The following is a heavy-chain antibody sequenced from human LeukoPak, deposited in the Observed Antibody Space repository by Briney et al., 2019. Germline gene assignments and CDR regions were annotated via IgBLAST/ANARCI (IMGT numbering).Heavy chain of an antibody. CDR1: GFTFRTYE. Sequence: GGSLRLSCVASGFTFRTYEMNWVRQAPGKGMEWISYIGSAGNDIYYADSVEGRFTISRDNAKNSLYLQMSSLRAEDTAVYYCARDARFSPGVYFDSWGQGTLVTVSS. J-gene: IGHJ4*02. CDR3: ARDARFSPGVYFDS. D-gene: IGHD1-14*01. V-gene: IGHV3-48*03. CDR2: IGSAGNDI.